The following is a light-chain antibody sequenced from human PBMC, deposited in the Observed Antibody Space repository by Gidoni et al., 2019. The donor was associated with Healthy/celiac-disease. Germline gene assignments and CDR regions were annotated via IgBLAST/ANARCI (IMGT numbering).Light chain of an antibody. CDR2: DAS. V-gene: IGKV3-11*01. Sequence: DIVLTQSPATLSLSPGERATLSCRASQSVSSYLDWYQQKPGQAPRLLIYDASNRATGIPARFSGSGSGTDFTLTISSLEPEDFAVYYCQQRSNWPPGYTFGQGTKLEIQ. J-gene: IGKJ2*01. CDR3: QQRSNWPPGYT. CDR1: QSVSSY.